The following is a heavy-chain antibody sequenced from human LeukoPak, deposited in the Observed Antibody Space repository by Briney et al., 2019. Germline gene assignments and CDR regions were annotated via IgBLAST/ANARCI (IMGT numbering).Heavy chain of an antibody. D-gene: IGHD1-14*01. Sequence: GGSLRLSCAASGFNFSSYAMSWVRQAPGKGLEWVSTISGSGGSTYYADSVKGRFTISRDNSKNTLYLQMNSRRAEDTAVYYCAKGPEQFDYWGQGTLVTLSS. CDR1: GFNFSSYA. CDR2: ISGSGGST. J-gene: IGHJ4*02. V-gene: IGHV3-23*01. CDR3: AKGPEQFDY.